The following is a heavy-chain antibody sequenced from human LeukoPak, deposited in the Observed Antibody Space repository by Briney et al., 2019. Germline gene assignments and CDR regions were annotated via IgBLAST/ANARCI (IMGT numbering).Heavy chain of an antibody. CDR1: GFTFSSYW. D-gene: IGHD4-23*01. J-gene: IGHJ4*02. V-gene: IGHV3-7*01. CDR3: AKETTVDYFDY. Sequence: GGSLRLSCVASGFTFSSYWMTWVRQAPGKGLEWVANIKTDGSQIYYVDSVKGRFTISRDNAKNSLYLQMNSLRAEDTAVYYCAKETTVDYFDYWGQGTLVTVSS. CDR2: IKTDGSQI.